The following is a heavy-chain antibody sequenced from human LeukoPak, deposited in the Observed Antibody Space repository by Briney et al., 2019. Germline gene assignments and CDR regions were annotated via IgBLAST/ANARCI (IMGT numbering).Heavy chain of an antibody. CDR2: ITVNSVR. V-gene: IGHV3-48*01. D-gene: IGHD3-22*01. CDR1: GFSLSDYG. Sequence: HPGGSLRLSCSASGFSLSDYGMSWVRQAPGKGLEWVSYITVNSVRFYADSVKGRFTVSRDNDKNSVYLQMNSLRAEDTAVYYCAKVDYYDSSGYSEDFDYWGQGTLVTVSS. J-gene: IGHJ4*02. CDR3: AKVDYYDSSGYSEDFDY.